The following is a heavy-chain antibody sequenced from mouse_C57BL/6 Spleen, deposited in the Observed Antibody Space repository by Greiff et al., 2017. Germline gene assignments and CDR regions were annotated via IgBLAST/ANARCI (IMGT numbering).Heavy chain of an antibody. V-gene: IGHV5-16*01. CDR1: GFTFSDYY. CDR3: ARAEGDSPGAFAY. J-gene: IGHJ3*01. CDR2: INYDGSST. Sequence: EVKLVESEGGLVQPGSSMKLSCTASGFTFSDYYMAWVRQVPEKGLEWVANINYDGSSTYYLDSLKSRFIISRDNAKNILYLQMSSLKSEDTATYYCARAEGDSPGAFAYWGQGTLVTVSA. D-gene: IGHD3-2*02.